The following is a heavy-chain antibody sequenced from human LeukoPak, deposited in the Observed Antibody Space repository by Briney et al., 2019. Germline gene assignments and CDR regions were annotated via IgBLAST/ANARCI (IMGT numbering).Heavy chain of an antibody. V-gene: IGHV1-18*01. CDR1: GYTFTNYG. CDR2: INAYNGNT. J-gene: IGHJ4*02. CDR3: ARDTGEQWLGYFDY. D-gene: IGHD6-19*01. Sequence: ASVKVSCKASGYTFTNYGISWVRQAPGQGLEWMGWINAYNGNTDSAQKFQGRVTMATDTSTSTAYMELRSLRSDDTAVYFCARDTGEQWLGYFDYWGQGTLVTVSS.